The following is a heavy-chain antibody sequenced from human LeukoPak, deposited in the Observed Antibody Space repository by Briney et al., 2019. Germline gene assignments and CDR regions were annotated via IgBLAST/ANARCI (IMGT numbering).Heavy chain of an antibody. CDR3: ARAPYSSSSFDY. J-gene: IGHJ4*02. D-gene: IGHD6-6*01. Sequence: GGSLRLSCAASGFTFSSYEMNWVRQAPGKGLEWVSYISSSGGKKYYADSVKGRFTISRDNAKNSLYLQMNSLRAEDTAVYYCARAPYSSSSFDYWGQGTLVTVSS. CDR2: ISSSGGKK. CDR1: GFTFSSYE. V-gene: IGHV3-48*03.